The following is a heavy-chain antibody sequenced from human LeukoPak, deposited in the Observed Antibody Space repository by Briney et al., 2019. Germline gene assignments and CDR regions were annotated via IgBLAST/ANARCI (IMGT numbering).Heavy chain of an antibody. CDR1: GLTFSRYA. D-gene: IGHD3-22*01. V-gene: IGHV3-23*01. J-gene: IGHJ3*02. CDR3: AKEVYYFDTSVLYSFAFDI. Sequence: PGGSLRLSCAASGLTFSRYAMSWVRQAPGKGLEWVSAISARGGSTYYADSVKGRFTISRDNSKYTLYLQMNSLRVEDTAVYYCAKEVYYFDTSVLYSFAFDIWGQGTMVTVPS. CDR2: ISARGGST.